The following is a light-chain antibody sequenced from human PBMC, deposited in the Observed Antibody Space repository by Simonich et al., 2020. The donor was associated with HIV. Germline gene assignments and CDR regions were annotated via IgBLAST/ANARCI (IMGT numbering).Light chain of an antibody. J-gene: IGKJ2*01. V-gene: IGKV1-5*03. Sequence: IQLTQSPSFLSASVGNRVTITCRASQSISIWLAWDQQKPGKAPKLLLYKASSLESGVPSRFSGSGSGTEFTLTISSLQPDDFATYYCQQLKSYPYTFGQGTKLDIK. CDR2: KAS. CDR3: QQLKSYPYT. CDR1: QSISIW.